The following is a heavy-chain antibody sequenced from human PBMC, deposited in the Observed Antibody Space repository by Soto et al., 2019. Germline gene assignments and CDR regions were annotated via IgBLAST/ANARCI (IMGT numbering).Heavy chain of an antibody. J-gene: IGHJ4*02. CDR1: GFTFSSSA. V-gene: IGHV1-58*02. CDR2: IVVGSGKT. Sequence: SVKVSCKASGFTFSSSAIQWVRQARGQPLEWIGWIVVGSGKTDYTHNLQARVTITRDKSTSTAYMELSSLRSADTAVYYCAETVYSGSYDFAGHPLWGQGSLVTV. CDR3: AETVYSGSYDFAGHPL. D-gene: IGHD3-9*01.